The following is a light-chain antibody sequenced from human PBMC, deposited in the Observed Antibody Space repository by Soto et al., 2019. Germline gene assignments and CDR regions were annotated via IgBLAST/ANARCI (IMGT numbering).Light chain of an antibody. CDR1: QSVSSSY. J-gene: IGKJ1*01. V-gene: IGKV3-20*01. CDR3: EQYGGSPWT. CDR2: GAS. Sequence: EIVLTQSPGTLSLSPRERATLSCRASQSVSSSYLAWYQQKPGQAPRLLIYGASNRATGIPDRFSGSGSGTDFTLTISSLEPEDFAVYYCEQYGGSPWTFGHGTKVEIK.